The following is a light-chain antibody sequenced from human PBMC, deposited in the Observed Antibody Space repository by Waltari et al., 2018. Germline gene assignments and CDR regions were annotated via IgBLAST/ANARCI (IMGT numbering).Light chain of an antibody. CDR1: QSVSRP. CDR2: GAS. Sequence: EIVLTQSPGTLYLSPGDRATLSCRASQSVSRPLAWYQQKPGQAPSLLIYGASIRATGVPDRFSGSGSGTDFSLTISRLEPEDFAVYYCQHYVTLPVTFGQGTKVEIK. V-gene: IGKV3-20*01. J-gene: IGKJ1*01. CDR3: QHYVTLPVT.